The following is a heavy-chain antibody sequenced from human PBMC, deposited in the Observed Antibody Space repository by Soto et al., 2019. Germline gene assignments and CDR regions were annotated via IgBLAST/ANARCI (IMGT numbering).Heavy chain of an antibody. J-gene: IGHJ4*02. V-gene: IGHV1-69*13. CDR2: IIPIFGTA. CDR3: ARAGTSDYGGNPGPFDY. Sequence: SVKVSCKASGGTFSSYAISWVRQAPGQGLEWMGGIIPIFGTANYAQKFQGRVTITADESASTAYMELSSLRSEDTAVYYCARAGTSDYGGNPGPFDYWGQGTLVTVS. D-gene: IGHD4-17*01. CDR1: GGTFSSYA.